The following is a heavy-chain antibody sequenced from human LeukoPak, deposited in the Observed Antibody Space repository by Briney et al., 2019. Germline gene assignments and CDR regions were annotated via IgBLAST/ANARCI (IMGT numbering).Heavy chain of an antibody. V-gene: IGHV4-38-2*01. Sequence: SETLSLTCAVSGYSISRGYHRGWIRLPPGKGLEWIGSIYHSGSIYYNPSIKSRVTISVDTSQNQFSLKLSSVTAADTAVYYCARIGRDSSGYYPPKLDDFDVWGQGTMVTVSS. D-gene: IGHD3-22*01. CDR2: IYHSGSI. CDR3: ARIGRDSSGYYPPKLDDFDV. J-gene: IGHJ3*01. CDR1: GYSISRGYH.